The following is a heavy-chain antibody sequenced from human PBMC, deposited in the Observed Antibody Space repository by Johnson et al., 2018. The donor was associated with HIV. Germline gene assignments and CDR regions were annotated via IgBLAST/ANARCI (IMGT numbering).Heavy chain of an antibody. Sequence: VQLVESGGRLVKPGGSLRLSCAASGFTFSGSAMHWVRQASGKGLEWVGRIRSKANSYATAYAASVKGRFTISRDDSKNTAYLQMNSLKTEDTAVYYCTTGFAAFDIWGQGTMVTVSS. CDR3: TTGFAAFDI. J-gene: IGHJ3*02. CDR2: IRSKANSYAT. V-gene: IGHV3-73*01. CDR1: GFTFSGSA.